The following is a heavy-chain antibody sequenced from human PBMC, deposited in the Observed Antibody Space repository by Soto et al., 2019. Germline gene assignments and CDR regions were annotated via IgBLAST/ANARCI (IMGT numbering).Heavy chain of an antibody. D-gene: IGHD3-22*01. CDR3: ARDYYDSSGYLGLFEY. J-gene: IGHJ4*02. CDR1: GFTFSSYS. V-gene: IGHV3-48*02. Sequence: PGGSLRLSCAPSGFTFSSYSMNWVRQAPGKGLEWVSYISSSSSTIYYADSVKGRFTISRDNAKNSRCLQMNSLRDEDTAVYYCARDYYDSSGYLGLFEYWGQGTLVTVSS. CDR2: ISSSSSTI.